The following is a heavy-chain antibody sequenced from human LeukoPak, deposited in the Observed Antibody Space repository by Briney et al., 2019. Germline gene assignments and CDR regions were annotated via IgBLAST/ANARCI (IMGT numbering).Heavy chain of an antibody. CDR1: GFTFSSYW. CDR3: ARMEVDYDFWSGYIGDAFDI. CDR2: IKQDGSEK. D-gene: IGHD3-3*01. J-gene: IGHJ3*02. Sequence: PGGSLRLSCAASGFTFSSYWMSWVRQAPGKGLEWVANIKQDGSEKYYVDSVKGRFTISRDNAKNSLYLQMNSLRAEDTAVYYCARMEVDYDFWSGYIGDAFDIRGQGTMVTVSS. V-gene: IGHV3-7*01.